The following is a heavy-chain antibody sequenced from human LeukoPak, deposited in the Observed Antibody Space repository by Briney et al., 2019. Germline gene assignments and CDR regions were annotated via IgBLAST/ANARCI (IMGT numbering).Heavy chain of an antibody. CDR2: INPNSGGT. V-gene: IGHV1-2*02. J-gene: IGHJ4*02. CDR3: ARDPNYYDSSGPPYY. CDR1: GYTFTGYY. Sequence: GASVKDSCMASGYTFTGYYMHWVRQAPGQGLEWMGWINPNSGGTNYAQKFQGRVTMTRDTSISTAYMELSRLRSDDTAVYYCARDPNYYDSSGPPYYWGQGTLVTVSS. D-gene: IGHD3-22*01.